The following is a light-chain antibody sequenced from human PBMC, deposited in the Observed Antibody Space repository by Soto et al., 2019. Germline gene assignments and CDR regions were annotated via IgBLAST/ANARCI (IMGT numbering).Light chain of an antibody. CDR2: VAS. J-gene: IGKJ3*01. Sequence: EVVLTQSPVTLSLSPGERATLSCRASQSVSSPYLAWYQQKPGQPPRLLIYVASSRATDIPDRFIGTGSGTEFTLTIARLAPEDFAMYYFQQYGSSPFTFGPVTKVDI. CDR1: QSVSSPY. CDR3: QQYGSSPFT. V-gene: IGKV3-20*01.